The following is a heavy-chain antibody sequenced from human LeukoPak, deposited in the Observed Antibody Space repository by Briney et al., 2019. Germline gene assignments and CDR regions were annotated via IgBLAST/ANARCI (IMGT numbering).Heavy chain of an antibody. V-gene: IGHV1-69*05. CDR3: AATAPMRALGYYYYYMDV. Sequence: SVKVSCKASGGTFSSYAISWVRQAPGQGLEWMGGIIPIFGTANYAQKFQGRVTITTDESTSTAYMELSSLRSEDTAVYYCAATAPMRALGYYYYYMDVWGKGTTVTVSS. J-gene: IGHJ6*03. CDR2: IIPIFGTA. D-gene: IGHD4-17*01. CDR1: GGTFSSYA.